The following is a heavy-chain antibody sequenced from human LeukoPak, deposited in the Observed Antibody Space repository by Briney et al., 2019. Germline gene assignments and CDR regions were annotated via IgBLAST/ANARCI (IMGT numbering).Heavy chain of an antibody. J-gene: IGHJ3*02. CDR1: GYTFTSYY. Sequence: ASVKVSCKASGYTFTSYYMHWVRQAPGQGLEWMGIINPSGGSTSYAQKFQGRVTMTRDTSISTAYMELSRLRSDDTAVYYCARDGGYRDAFDIWGQGTMVTVSS. CDR2: INPSGGST. V-gene: IGHV1-46*01. CDR3: ARDGGYRDAFDI. D-gene: IGHD2-15*01.